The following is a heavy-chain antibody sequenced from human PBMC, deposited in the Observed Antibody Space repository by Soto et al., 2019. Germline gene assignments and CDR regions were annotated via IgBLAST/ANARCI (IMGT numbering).Heavy chain of an antibody. D-gene: IGHD3-16*01. J-gene: IGHJ6*03. Sequence: GGSLRLSCAASGFTFSSYSMNWVRQAPGKGLEWVSSISSSSSYIYYADSVKGRFTISRDNAKNSLYLQMNSLRAEDTAVYYCARDAYLYQPYIGGYYYYYMDVWGKGTTVTVSS. V-gene: IGHV3-21*01. CDR3: ARDAYLYQPYIGGYYYYYMDV. CDR2: ISSSSSYI. CDR1: GFTFSSYS.